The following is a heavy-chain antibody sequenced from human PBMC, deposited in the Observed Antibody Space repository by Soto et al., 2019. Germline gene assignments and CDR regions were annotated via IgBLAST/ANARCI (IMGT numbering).Heavy chain of an antibody. CDR1: GFTFSSYA. Sequence: GGSLRLSCAASGFTFSSYAMSWVRQAPGKGLEWVSAISGSGGSTYYADSVKGRFTISRDNSKNTLYLQMNSLRAEDTAVYYCAKVRKYCSGGSCYSLATPAFDYWGQGTLVTVSS. CDR2: ISGSGGST. J-gene: IGHJ4*02. D-gene: IGHD2-15*01. V-gene: IGHV3-23*01. CDR3: AKVRKYCSGGSCYSLATPAFDY.